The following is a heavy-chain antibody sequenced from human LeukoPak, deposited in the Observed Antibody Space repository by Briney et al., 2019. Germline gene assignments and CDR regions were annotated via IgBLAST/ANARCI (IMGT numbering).Heavy chain of an antibody. J-gene: IGHJ5*02. CDR1: GGSIDRGY. CDR2: IFYSGST. D-gene: IGHD6-13*01. V-gene: IGHV4-30-4*08. Sequence: SQTLSLTCTVSGGSIDRGYWSWVRQHPGKGLEWIGHIFYSGSTFYNPSLKSRVTIAVHTSRDQFSLQLTSVTAADTAVYYCASGYGSGWFDRWGQGTLVSVSS. CDR3: ASGYGSGWFDR.